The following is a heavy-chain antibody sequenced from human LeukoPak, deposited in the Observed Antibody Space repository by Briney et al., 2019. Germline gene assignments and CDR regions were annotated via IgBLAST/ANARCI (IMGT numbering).Heavy chain of an antibody. J-gene: IGHJ6*02. CDR1: GGSFSGYY. CDR3: ARRGSGWYGMDV. D-gene: IGHD6-19*01. V-gene: IGHV4-34*01. Sequence: PSETLSLTCAVYGGSFSGYYWSWIRQPPGKGLEWIGEINHSGSTNYNPSLKSRVTISIDTSKNQFSLKLSSVTAADTAVYYCARRGSGWYGMDVWGQGTTVTVSS. CDR2: INHSGST.